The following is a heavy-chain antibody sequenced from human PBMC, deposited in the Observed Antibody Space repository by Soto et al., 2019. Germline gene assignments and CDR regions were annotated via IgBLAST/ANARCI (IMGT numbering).Heavy chain of an antibody. CDR3: ARGDCSSTSCSDYYYYGMDV. CDR1: GYTFTGYC. V-gene: IGHV1-2*02. Sequence: SVKVSCKASGYTFTGYCMHWVRQAPGQGLEWMGWINPNSGGTNYAQKFQGRVTMTRDTSISTAYMELSRLRSDDTAVYYCARGDCSSTSCSDYYYYGMDVWGQGTTVTVSS. D-gene: IGHD2-2*01. CDR2: INPNSGGT. J-gene: IGHJ6*02.